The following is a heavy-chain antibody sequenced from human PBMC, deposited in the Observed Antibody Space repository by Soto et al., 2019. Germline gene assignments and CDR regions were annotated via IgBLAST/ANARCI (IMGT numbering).Heavy chain of an antibody. CDR2: IYYSGST. V-gene: IGHV4-59*01. D-gene: IGHD1-1*01. Sequence: QVQLQESGPGLVKPSETLSLTCTVSGGSISSYYWSWIRQPPGKGLEWIGYIYYSGSTNYNPSLTSRVTISVDTSKNQFSLKLSSVTAADTAVYYCAREGTTVDSYYCYGMDVWGQGTTVTVSS. J-gene: IGHJ6*02. CDR1: GGSISSYY. CDR3: AREGTTVDSYYCYGMDV.